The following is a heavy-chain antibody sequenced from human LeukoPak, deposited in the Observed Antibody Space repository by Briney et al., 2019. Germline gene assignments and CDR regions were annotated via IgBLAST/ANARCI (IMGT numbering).Heavy chain of an antibody. J-gene: IGHJ4*02. CDR3: ARERLWSRDGYNPF. CDR1: GFTFSDYY. D-gene: IGHD5-24*01. Sequence: GGSLRLSCAASGFTFSDYYMSWIRQAPGKGREWFSYISGSGNTIYYADSVKGRFTISRDNAKNSLYLQMNSLRVEDTALYYCARERLWSRDGYNPFWGQGTLVTVSS. CDR2: ISGSGNTI. V-gene: IGHV3-11*04.